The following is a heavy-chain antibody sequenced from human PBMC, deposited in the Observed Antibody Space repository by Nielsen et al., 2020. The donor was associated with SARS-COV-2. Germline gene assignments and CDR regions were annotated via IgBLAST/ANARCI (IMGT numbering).Heavy chain of an antibody. CDR1: GFTFNIYA. CDR2: VSASGGST. J-gene: IGHJ3*01. V-gene: IGHV3-23*01. Sequence: GESLKISCAASGFTFNIYAMAWVRRAPGRGLQWVTGVSASGGSTYYTDSVKRRFSISRDNSKNTLFLQMHSLRVEDTALYYCAKDGVVRGDALDLWGQGTMVTVSS. CDR3: AKDGVVRGDALDL. D-gene: IGHD3-10*01.